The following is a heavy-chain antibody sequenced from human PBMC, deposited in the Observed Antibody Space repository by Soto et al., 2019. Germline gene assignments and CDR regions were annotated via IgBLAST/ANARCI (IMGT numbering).Heavy chain of an antibody. D-gene: IGHD6-13*01. Sequence: ASVKVSCKAAAYTFTSYDINWVRQATGQDFEWMGWMNPNNGNTAYAQKFQGRVTMTRDTSKSTAFMELSSLTSEDTAVYYCASSNIVAAPYGMDVWGQGTTVTVSS. V-gene: IGHV1-8*01. CDR3: ASSNIVAAPYGMDV. CDR1: AYTFTSYD. J-gene: IGHJ6*02. CDR2: MNPNNGNT.